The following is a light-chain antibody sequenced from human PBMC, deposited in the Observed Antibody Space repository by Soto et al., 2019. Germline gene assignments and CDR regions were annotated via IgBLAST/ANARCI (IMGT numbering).Light chain of an antibody. Sequence: DIQMTQSPSSLSASVGDRVTITCRASQSIGSCLSWYQQKPGKAPKLLIYGASSLQSAVPSRFSASGSGTDFTLTISSLQPEDFGTYYCQQSYSTPLTFGGGTKVEIK. CDR2: GAS. CDR3: QQSYSTPLT. J-gene: IGKJ4*01. V-gene: IGKV1-39*01. CDR1: QSIGSC.